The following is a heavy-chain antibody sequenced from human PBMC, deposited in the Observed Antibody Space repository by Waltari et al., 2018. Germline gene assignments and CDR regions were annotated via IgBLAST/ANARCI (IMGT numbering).Heavy chain of an antibody. J-gene: IGHJ4*02. D-gene: IGHD1-1*01. V-gene: IGHV4-34*01. CDR3: ARGLGTTQYYFDY. CDR1: GGSFSGYY. CDR2: INHSGRT. Sequence: QVQLQQWGAGLLKPSETLSLTCAVYGGSFSGYYWSWIRQPPGKGLEWIGEINHSGRTNYNPSLKSRVTISVDTSKNQFSLKLSSVTAADTAVYYCARGLGTTQYYFDYWGQGTLVTVSS.